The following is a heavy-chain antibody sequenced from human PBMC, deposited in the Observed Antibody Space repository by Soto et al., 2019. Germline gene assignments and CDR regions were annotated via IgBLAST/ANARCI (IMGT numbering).Heavy chain of an antibody. V-gene: IGHV4-59*08. J-gene: IGHJ4*02. CDR2: IYYSGST. D-gene: IGHD6-13*01. CDR3: ARHHLGSWTSGFDY. Sequence: QVQLQESGPGLVKPSETLSLTCTVSGGSISSYYWSWIRQPPGKGLEWIGYIYYSGSTNYNPSLKSRVTISVDTSKNQFSLKLSSVTAADTAVYYCARHHLGSWTSGFDYWGQGTLVTVSS. CDR1: GGSISSYY.